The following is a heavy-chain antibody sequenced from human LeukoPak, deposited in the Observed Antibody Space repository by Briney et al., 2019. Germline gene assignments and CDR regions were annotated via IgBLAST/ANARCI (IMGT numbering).Heavy chain of an antibody. CDR2: IYYDGSNK. J-gene: IGHJ4*02. Sequence: GRSLRLSCAASGFTFSSYGMHWVRQAPAKGLEWVSVIYYDGSNKYYADSVKGRFTISRDNSKNMLYLQMSSPRAEDTAVYYCAKPYLAGGAAGTFDSWGQGTLVTVSS. CDR1: GFTFSSYG. V-gene: IGHV3-33*06. CDR3: AKPYLAGGAAGTFDS. D-gene: IGHD6-13*01.